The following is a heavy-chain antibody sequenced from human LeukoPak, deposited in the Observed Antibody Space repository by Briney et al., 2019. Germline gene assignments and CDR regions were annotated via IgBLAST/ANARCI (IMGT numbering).Heavy chain of an antibody. D-gene: IGHD3-22*01. Sequence: SETLSLTCTVSGGSISSSSYYWGWIRQPPGKGLEWIGSIYYSGSTYYNPSLKSRVTISVDTSKNQFSLKLSSVTAADTAVYYCARHSYYYDSSGYYYDYWGQGTLVTVSS. CDR3: ARHSYYYDSSGYYYDY. J-gene: IGHJ4*02. V-gene: IGHV4-39*01. CDR1: GGSISSSSYY. CDR2: IYYSGST.